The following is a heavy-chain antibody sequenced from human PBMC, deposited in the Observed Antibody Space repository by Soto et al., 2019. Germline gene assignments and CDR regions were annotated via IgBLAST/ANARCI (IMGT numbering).Heavy chain of an antibody. CDR2: IKSKTDGGTT. CDR3: TTAEGGYYDFWSGYYMAYYYYGTDV. D-gene: IGHD3-3*01. CDR1: GFTFSNAG. Sequence: GGSLRLSCAASGFTFSNAGMSWVRQAPGKGLEGVGRIKSKTDGGTTDYAAPVKGRFTISRDDSKNTLYLQMDSLKTEDTAVYYCTTAEGGYYDFWSGYYMAYYYYGTDVWGQGTTVTVSS. V-gene: IGHV3-15*01. J-gene: IGHJ6*02.